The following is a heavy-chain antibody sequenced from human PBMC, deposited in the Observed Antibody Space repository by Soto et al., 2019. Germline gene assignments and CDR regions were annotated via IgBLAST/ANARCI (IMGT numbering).Heavy chain of an antibody. J-gene: IGHJ4*02. Sequence: QVQLQESGPGLVKPSQTLSLTCAVSGDSISNGGYYWAWIRQHPGMGLEWIGYIYYSGSTHHNPSLKSRDTISLDMSNNQFSLKLSSVTAADTAVYYCARQKAAGSFTYYFDNWGQGTLVTVSS. CDR1: GDSISNGGYY. CDR2: IYYSGST. D-gene: IGHD6-13*01. CDR3: ARQKAAGSFTYYFDN. V-gene: IGHV4-31*11.